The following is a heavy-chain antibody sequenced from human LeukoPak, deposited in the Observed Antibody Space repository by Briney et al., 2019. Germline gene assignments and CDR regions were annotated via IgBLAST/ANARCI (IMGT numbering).Heavy chain of an antibody. Sequence: PGGSLRLSCAASGFTFSSCAMSWVRQAPGKGLEWIGSIYYSGSTYYNPSLKSRVTVSVDTSKNHFSLKLTSVTAADTAVYYCARHGRAALVGFDYWGQGTLVTVSS. J-gene: IGHJ4*02. V-gene: IGHV4-39*01. CDR1: GFTFSSCA. CDR3: ARHGRAALVGFDY. D-gene: IGHD5-18*01. CDR2: IYYSGST.